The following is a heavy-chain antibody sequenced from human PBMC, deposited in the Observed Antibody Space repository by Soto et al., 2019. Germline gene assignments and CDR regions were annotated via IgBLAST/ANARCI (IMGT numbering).Heavy chain of an antibody. CDR2: ITASGGRT. Sequence: EVHLLESGGGLVQPGGSLRLSCTASGFTFSSYAMTWVRQAPGRGLEGVSGITASGGRTFYADSVKGRFTISRDNSRSRLYLQMNSLRDEDTAVYYCAKDTRYADYVRWFDSWGQGTLVTVSS. V-gene: IGHV3-23*01. D-gene: IGHD4-17*01. CDR1: GFTFSSYA. CDR3: AKDTRYADYVRWFDS. J-gene: IGHJ5*01.